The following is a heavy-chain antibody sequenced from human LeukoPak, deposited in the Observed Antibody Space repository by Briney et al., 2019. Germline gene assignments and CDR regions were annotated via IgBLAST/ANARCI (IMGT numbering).Heavy chain of an antibody. Sequence: PGGSLRLSCAASGFTFSSYAMSWVRQAPGKGLEWVSYISSSSSTIYYADSVKGRFTISRDNAKNSLYLQMNSLRAEDTAVYYCARDRIEQQRTLGRSSNYYYYYYMDVWGKGTTVTVSS. CDR1: GFTFSSYA. CDR3: ARDRIEQQRTLGRSSNYYYYYYMDV. D-gene: IGHD6-13*01. CDR2: ISSSSSTI. V-gene: IGHV3-48*01. J-gene: IGHJ6*03.